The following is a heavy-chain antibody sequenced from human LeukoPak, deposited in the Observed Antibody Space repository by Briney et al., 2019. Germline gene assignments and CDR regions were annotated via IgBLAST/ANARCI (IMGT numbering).Heavy chain of an antibody. D-gene: IGHD2-15*01. CDR1: GFTFSSYS. V-gene: IGHV3-21*01. CDR2: ISSSSYI. J-gene: IGHJ4*02. CDR3: ARGYPDCSGGSCYYHFDY. Sequence: GGSLRLSCAASGFTFSSYSMNWVRQAPGKGLEWVSSISSSSYIYYADSVKGRFTISRDNAKNSLYLQMNSLRAEDTAVYYCARGYPDCSGGSCYYHFDYWGQGTLVTVSS.